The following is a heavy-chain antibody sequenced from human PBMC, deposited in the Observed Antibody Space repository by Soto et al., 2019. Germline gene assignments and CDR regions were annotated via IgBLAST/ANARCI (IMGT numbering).Heavy chain of an antibody. Sequence: GGSLRISCAASGFTFSTYSMFWLRRAPGRGLEWISYISGSVSTTHYADSVKGRFTISRDNSKNTLYLQMNSLRAEDTAVYYSAKEGYDILTGYIDYYGMDVWGQGTTVTVSS. CDR2: ISGSVSTT. J-gene: IGHJ6*02. CDR1: GFTFSTYS. CDR3: AKEGYDILTGYIDYYGMDV. V-gene: IGHV3-48*01. D-gene: IGHD3-9*01.